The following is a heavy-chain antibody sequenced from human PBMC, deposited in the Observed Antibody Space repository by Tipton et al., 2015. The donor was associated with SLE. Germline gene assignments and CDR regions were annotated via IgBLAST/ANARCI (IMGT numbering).Heavy chain of an antibody. CDR2: ISGSGGST. CDR3: AKNIVAVPSHYYAVDV. D-gene: IGHD3-22*01. J-gene: IGHJ6*02. V-gene: IGHV3-23*01. Sequence: GSLRLSCAASGFTFSSYAMSWVRQAPGKGLEWVSAISGSGGSTYYADSVKGRFTISRDNSKNTLYLQMNSLRPEDTAVYYCAKNIVAVPSHYYAVDVWGQGTTVTVSS. CDR1: GFTFSSYA.